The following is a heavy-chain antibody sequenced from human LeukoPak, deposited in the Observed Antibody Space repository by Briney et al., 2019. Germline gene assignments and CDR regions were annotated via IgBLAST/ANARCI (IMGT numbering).Heavy chain of an antibody. D-gene: IGHD3-3*01. CDR3: ARHGPGRVVHDY. CDR1: GGSFSGYY. Sequence: PSETLSLTCAVYGGSFSGYYWSWIRQPPGKGLEWIGEINHSGSTNYNPSLKSRVTISVDTSKNQFSLKLSSVTAADTAVYYCARHGPGRVVHDYWGQGTLVTVSS. CDR2: INHSGST. V-gene: IGHV4-34*01. J-gene: IGHJ4*02.